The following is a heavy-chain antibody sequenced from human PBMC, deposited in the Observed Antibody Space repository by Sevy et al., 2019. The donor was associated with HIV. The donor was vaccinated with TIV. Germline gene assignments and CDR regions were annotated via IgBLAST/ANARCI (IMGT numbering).Heavy chain of an antibody. J-gene: IGHJ5*02. CDR3: ARVGGGYCSSTSCYLGPWFDP. CDR2: IYRSGST. CDR1: GGSISSSNW. V-gene: IGHV4-4*02. Sequence: SETLSLTCAVSGGSISSSNWWSWVRQPPGKGLEWIGEIYRSGSTNYNPSLKSRVTISVDKSKNQFSLKLSSMTAADTAVYYCARVGGGYCSSTSCYLGPWFDPWGQGTLVTVSS. D-gene: IGHD2-2*01.